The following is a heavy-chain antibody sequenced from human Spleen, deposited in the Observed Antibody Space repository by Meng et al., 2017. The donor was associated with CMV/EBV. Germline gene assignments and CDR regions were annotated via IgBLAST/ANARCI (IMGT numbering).Heavy chain of an antibody. V-gene: IGHV1-69*05. CDR3: ARVGITIFGVVHSYYYGMDV. Sequence: SVKVSCKASGGTFSSYAISWVRQAPGQGLEWMGGIIPIFGTANYAQKFQGRVTITTDESTSTAYMELSSLRSGDTAVYYCARVGITIFGVVHSYYYGMDVWGQGTTVTVSS. CDR2: IIPIFGTA. D-gene: IGHD3-3*01. J-gene: IGHJ6*02. CDR1: GGTFSSYA.